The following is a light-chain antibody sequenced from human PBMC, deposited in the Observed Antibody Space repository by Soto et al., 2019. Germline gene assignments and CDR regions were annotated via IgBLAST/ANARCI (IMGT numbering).Light chain of an antibody. Sequence: VMTQSPATLSVSPGERATLSCRASQSVSSNLAWYQLKPGQAPRLLIYGASTRATGIPARFSGSGSGTEFTLTISSLQSEDFAVYYCQQYRNWPRTFGQGTKVDIK. CDR3: QQYRNWPRT. J-gene: IGKJ1*01. CDR1: QSVSSN. CDR2: GAS. V-gene: IGKV3-15*01.